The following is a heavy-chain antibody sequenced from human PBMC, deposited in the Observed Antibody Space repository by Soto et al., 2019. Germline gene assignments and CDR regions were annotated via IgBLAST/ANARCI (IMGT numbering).Heavy chain of an antibody. V-gene: IGHV4-59*01. CDR1: GGSISSYY. J-gene: IGHJ4*02. CDR3: ARVNTAMVRGRYYFDY. CDR2: IYYSGST. Sequence: SETLSLTCTVSGGSISSYYWSWIRQPPGKGLEWIGYIYYSGSTNYNPSLKSRVTISVDTSKNQFSLKLSSVTAADTAVYYCARVNTAMVRGRYYFDYWGQGTLVTVSS. D-gene: IGHD5-18*01.